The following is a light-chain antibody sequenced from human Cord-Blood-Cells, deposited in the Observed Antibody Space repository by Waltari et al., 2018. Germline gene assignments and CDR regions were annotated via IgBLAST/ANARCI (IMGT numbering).Light chain of an antibody. J-gene: IGKJ2*01. Sequence: DIQMTQQPSSLSASVGYRVTIPCRASQSISSYLNWYQQKPGKAPKLLIYAASSLQSGVPSRFSGSGSGTDFTLTISSLQPEDFATYYCQQSYSTPPTFGQGTKLEIK. V-gene: IGKV1-39*01. CDR1: QSISSY. CDR2: AAS. CDR3: QQSYSTPPT.